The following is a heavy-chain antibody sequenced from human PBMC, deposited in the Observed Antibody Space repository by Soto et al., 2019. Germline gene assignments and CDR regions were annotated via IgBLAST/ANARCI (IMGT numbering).Heavy chain of an antibody. D-gene: IGHD3-3*01. J-gene: IGHJ6*02. V-gene: IGHV4-30-4*01. CDR2: IYYSGST. CDR3: ARGGLTTIFGVVIPGMDV. CDR1: GGSISSGDYY. Sequence: QVQLQESGPGLVKPSQTLSLTCTVSGGSISSGDYYWSWIRQPPGKGLEWIGYIYYSGSTYYNPSLKSRVTISVDTSKNQFSLKLSSVTAADTAVYYCARGGLTTIFGVVIPGMDVWGQGTTVTVSS.